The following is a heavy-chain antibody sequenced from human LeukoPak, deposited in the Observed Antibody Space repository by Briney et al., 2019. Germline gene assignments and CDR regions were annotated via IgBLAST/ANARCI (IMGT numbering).Heavy chain of an antibody. D-gene: IGHD5-18*01. CDR1: GFTFSNYV. Sequence: GGSLRLSCAASGFTFSNYVMSWVRQAPGKGLEWVSGISGSGGSIYYADSVKGRFTISRDSSKNTLNLQMNSPRAEDTAVYYCAKHGDTAMWLDYWGQGTLVTVSS. CDR2: ISGSGGSI. V-gene: IGHV3-23*01. J-gene: IGHJ4*02. CDR3: AKHGDTAMWLDY.